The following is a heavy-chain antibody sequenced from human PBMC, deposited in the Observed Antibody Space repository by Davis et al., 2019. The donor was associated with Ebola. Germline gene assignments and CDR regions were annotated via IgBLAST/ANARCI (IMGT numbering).Heavy chain of an antibody. CDR2: IHYSGST. V-gene: IGHV4-59*01. J-gene: IGHJ4*02. Sequence: PSETLSLTCTVSGGPITTFFWSWIRQPPGKGLEWIGYIHYSGSTNYNPSLKSRVTMSVDMSNNQFSLKLTSVTAADTAVYYCARLEYYDSTGYFDDWGQGTLVTVSS. D-gene: IGHD3-22*01. CDR3: ARLEYYDSTGYFDD. CDR1: GGPITTFF.